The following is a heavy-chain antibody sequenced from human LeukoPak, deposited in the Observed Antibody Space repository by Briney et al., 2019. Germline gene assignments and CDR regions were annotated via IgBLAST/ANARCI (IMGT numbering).Heavy chain of an antibody. Sequence: PGGSLRLSCAASGFTFSSYAMSWVRQAPGKGLEWVSAISGSGGSTYYADSVKGRFTISRDNSKNTLYLQMNSLRAEDTAVYYCANVEESGWFPDYWGQGTLVTVSS. J-gene: IGHJ4*02. CDR2: ISGSGGST. V-gene: IGHV3-23*01. CDR3: ANVEESGWFPDY. D-gene: IGHD6-19*01. CDR1: GFTFSSYA.